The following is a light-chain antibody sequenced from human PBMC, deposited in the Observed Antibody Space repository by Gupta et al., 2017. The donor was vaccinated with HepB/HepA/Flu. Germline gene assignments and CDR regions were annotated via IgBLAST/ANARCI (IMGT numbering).Light chain of an antibody. CDR2: AAS. CDR3: QQLNSYPRT. J-gene: IGKJ1*01. CDR1: QDISTY. Sequence: DIQLTQSPSFLSASVGDRVTITCRASQDISTYLAWFQLEPGKAPKLLIYAASTLQSGVPSRFSGSGSGTEFTLTISSLQPEDFATYYCQQLNSYPRTFGQGTKVEIK. V-gene: IGKV1-9*01.